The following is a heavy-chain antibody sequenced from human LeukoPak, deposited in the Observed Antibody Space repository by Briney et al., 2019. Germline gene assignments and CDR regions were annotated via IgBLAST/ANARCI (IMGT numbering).Heavy chain of an antibody. D-gene: IGHD6-19*01. J-gene: IGHJ4*02. Sequence: PGGSLRLSCAASGFTVSSNYMSWVRQAPGKGLEWVSGIDGSGASTYYADSVKGRFTISRDNSKNTVYLQMNSLRAEDTAVYYYAKGRTQWLVFDYWGQGTLVTVSS. V-gene: IGHV3-53*01. CDR1: GFTVSSNY. CDR2: IDGSGAST. CDR3: AKGRTQWLVFDY.